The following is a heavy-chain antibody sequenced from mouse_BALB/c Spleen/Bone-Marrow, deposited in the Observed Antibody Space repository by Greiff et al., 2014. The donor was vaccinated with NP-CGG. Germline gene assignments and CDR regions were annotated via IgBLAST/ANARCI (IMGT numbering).Heavy chain of an antibody. J-gene: IGHJ4*01. CDR1: GFTFSSFG. V-gene: IGHV5-17*02. Sequence: EVQVVESGGGLVQPGGSRKLSCAASGFTFSSFGMHWVRQAPEKGLEWVAYISSGSSTIYYADTVKGRFTISRDNPKNTLFLRMTSLRSEDTAMYYCARAGMDYWGQGTSVTVSS. D-gene: IGHD3-3*01. CDR3: ARAGMDY. CDR2: ISSGSSTI.